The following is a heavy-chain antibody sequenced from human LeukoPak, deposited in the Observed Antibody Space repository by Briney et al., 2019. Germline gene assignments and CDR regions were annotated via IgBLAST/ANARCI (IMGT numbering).Heavy chain of an antibody. CDR2: IIPILGIA. CDR3: ARVGYSNSYDY. CDR1: GGTFSSYA. J-gene: IGHJ4*02. D-gene: IGHD4-11*01. Sequence: SVKVSCKASGGTFSSYAISWVRQAPGQGLEWMGRIIPILGIANYAQKFQGRVTITADESTSTAYMELSSLRSEDTAVYYCARVGYSNSYDYWGQGTLVTVSS. V-gene: IGHV1-69*04.